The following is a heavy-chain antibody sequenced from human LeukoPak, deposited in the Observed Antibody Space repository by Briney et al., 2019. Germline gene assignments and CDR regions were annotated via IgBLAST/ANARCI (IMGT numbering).Heavy chain of an antibody. CDR1: GGSFSGYY. D-gene: IGHD3-3*01. V-gene: IGHV4-34*01. CDR3: ARVGSRSEFWSGSPGMDV. CDR2: INHSGST. J-gene: IGHJ6*02. Sequence: SETLSLTCVVYGGSFSGYYWSWIRQPSGKGREWIGEINHSGSTNYNPSLKSRVTISVDTSKNQFSLKLSSVTAADTAVYYCARVGSRSEFWSGSPGMDVWGQGTTVTVSS.